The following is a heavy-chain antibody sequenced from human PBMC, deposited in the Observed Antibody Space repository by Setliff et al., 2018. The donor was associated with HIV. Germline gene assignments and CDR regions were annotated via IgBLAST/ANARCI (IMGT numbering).Heavy chain of an antibody. CDR3: ARAPPGIQNDAFDI. CDR2: TYHTGTT. J-gene: IGHJ3*02. Sequence: PSETLSLTCSVSGYSLSSGYYWGWVRRPPGKGPEFIGSTYHTGTTKYNPSLKSRVTISFDTSQNQFSLKLSSVTAADTAVFYCARAPPGIQNDAFDIWGQGAMVTVSS. V-gene: IGHV4-38-2*02. CDR1: GYSLSSGYY.